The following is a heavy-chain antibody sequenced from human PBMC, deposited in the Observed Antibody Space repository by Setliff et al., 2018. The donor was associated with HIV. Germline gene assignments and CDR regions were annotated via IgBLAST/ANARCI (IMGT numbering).Heavy chain of an antibody. V-gene: IGHV4-34*01. J-gene: IGHJ5*02. D-gene: IGHD5-12*01. Sequence: PSETLSLTCAVYGESFSDYSWTWIRQPPGKGLEWIGDVNHSGSANYNPSLKSRVTISVDTSKNQFSLKLSSVTAADTAVYYCARVWLHFGNDIPRFDPWGQGILVTVSS. CDR2: VNHSGSA. CDR3: ARVWLHFGNDIPRFDP. CDR1: GESFSDYS.